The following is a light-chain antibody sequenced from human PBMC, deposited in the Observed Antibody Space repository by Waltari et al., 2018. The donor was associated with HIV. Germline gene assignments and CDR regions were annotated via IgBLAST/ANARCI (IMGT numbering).Light chain of an antibody. CDR3: QQYGSSPLT. V-gene: IGKV3-20*01. CDR1: QNVISNS. CDR2: GAS. J-gene: IGKJ4*01. Sequence: ELVLTQSPGTLSLSPGARANLSCRASQNVISNSLTWYQQIPAQAPSLLIYGASSRATGIPDRFSGSGSGTDFTLSITRLEPEDFAVYDCQQYGSSPLTFGGGTKVEIK.